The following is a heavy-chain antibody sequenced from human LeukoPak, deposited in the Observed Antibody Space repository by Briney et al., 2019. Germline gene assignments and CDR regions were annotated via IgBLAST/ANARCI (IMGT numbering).Heavy chain of an antibody. D-gene: IGHD3-22*01. V-gene: IGHV3-23*01. CDR1: GFTFSSYA. CDR3: ASLGPFYDSSGYYDP. J-gene: IGHJ5*02. Sequence: GGSLRLSCAASGFTFSSYAMSWVRQAPGKGLEWVSAISGSGGSTYYADSVKGRFTISRDNSKNTLYLQMNSLRAEDTAVYYCASLGPFYDSSGYYDPWGQGTLVTVSS. CDR2: ISGSGGST.